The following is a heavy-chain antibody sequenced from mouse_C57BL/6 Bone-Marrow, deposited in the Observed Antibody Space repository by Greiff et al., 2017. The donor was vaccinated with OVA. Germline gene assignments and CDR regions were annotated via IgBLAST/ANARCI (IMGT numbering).Heavy chain of an antibody. J-gene: IGHJ2*01. CDR3: AREELREFDY. V-gene: IGHV1-19*01. Sequence: DVQLQESGPVLVKPGASVKMSCKASGYTFTDYYMNWVKQSHGKSLEWIGVINPYNGGTSYNQKFKGKATLTVDKSSSTAYMELNSLTSEDSAVYYCAREELREFDYWGQGTTLTVSS. CDR1: GYTFTDYY. CDR2: INPYNGGT.